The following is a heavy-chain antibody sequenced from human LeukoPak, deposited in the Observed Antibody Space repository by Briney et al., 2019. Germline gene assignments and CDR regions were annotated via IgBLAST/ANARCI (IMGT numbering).Heavy chain of an antibody. CDR1: GFTFRNYV. CDR3: HGDYYFDY. D-gene: IGHD4-17*01. CDR2: TSSDLNVK. J-gene: IGHJ4*02. Sequence: GGSLRLSCAASGFTFRNYVIHWVRQAPGKGLEWVAVTSSDLNVKLYADSVKGRFTISRDNAKNSLYLQMNSLRDEDTAVYYCHGDYYFDYWGQGTLVTVSS. V-gene: IGHV3-30-3*01.